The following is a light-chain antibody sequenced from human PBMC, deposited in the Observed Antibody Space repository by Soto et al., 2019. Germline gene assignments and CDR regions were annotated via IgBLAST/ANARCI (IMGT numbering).Light chain of an antibody. Sequence: VLTHSPGTLTLSPGERATLSCRASQSINGNFLVWYQQKLGQAPRLLIFAASSRATGIPDRFSGSGSGTEFTLTISSLQPEDFGSYYCQEYKNDYGTFGQGTKVDIK. CDR3: QEYKNDYGT. V-gene: IGKV3-20*01. CDR2: AAS. J-gene: IGKJ1*01. CDR1: QSINGNF.